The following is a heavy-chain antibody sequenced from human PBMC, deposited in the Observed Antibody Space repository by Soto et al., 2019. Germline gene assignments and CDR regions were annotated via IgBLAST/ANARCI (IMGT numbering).Heavy chain of an antibody. V-gene: IGHV1-18*01. CDR3: ARETYHYASSGYFGLDV. J-gene: IGHJ6*02. CDR1: GYSFTSYG. CDR2: ISAYNGNT. Sequence: QVQLVQSGAEVKKPGASVKVSCKASGYSFTSYGISWVRQAPGQGLEWMGWISAYNGNTNYAQKFQARVTMTTDTSTKTAYMELRSLRSDDTAVYYCARETYHYASSGYFGLDVWGQGTTVTVSS. D-gene: IGHD3-22*01.